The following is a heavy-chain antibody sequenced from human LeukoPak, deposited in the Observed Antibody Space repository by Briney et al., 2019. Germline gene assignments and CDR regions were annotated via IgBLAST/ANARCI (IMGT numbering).Heavy chain of an antibody. CDR1: GFTFSSYA. CDR2: ISYDGSNK. V-gene: IGHV3-30*04. Sequence: GGSLRLSCAASGFTFSSYAMHWVRQAPGKELEWVAVISYDGSNKYYADSVKGRFTISRDNSKDTLYLQMNSLRAEDTAVYYCARGSAFDIWGQGTMVTVSS. J-gene: IGHJ3*02. CDR3: ARGSAFDI.